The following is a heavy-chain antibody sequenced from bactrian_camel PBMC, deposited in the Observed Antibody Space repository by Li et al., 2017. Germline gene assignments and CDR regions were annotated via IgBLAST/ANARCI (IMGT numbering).Heavy chain of an antibody. CDR1: GFTFVNY. Sequence: HVQLVESGGGLVQPGGSLRLSCAASGFTFVNYYWVRQAPGKGLEWVSLIARGGSTSMYADSVKGRATISRDVAESTVYLQMNSLKSEDTALYYCATGEPGVVFGTGALFDCWGQGTQVTVS. D-gene: IGHD7*01. CDR2: IARGGSTS. V-gene: IGHV3S1*01. CDR3: ATGEPGVVFGTGALFDC. J-gene: IGHJ6*01.